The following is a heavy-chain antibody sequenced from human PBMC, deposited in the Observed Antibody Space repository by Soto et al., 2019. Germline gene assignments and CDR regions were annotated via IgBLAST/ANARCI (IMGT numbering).Heavy chain of an antibody. CDR3: ARGFDIVVGATRVQRGAFDI. CDR1: GGSISSYY. CDR2: IYYSGST. J-gene: IGHJ3*02. Sequence: SETLSLTCTVSGGSISSYYWSWIRQPPGKGLEWIGYIYYSGSTNYNPSLKSRVTISVDTSKNQFFLKLSSVTAADTAVYYCARGFDIVVGATRVQRGAFDIWGQGTMVTVSS. V-gene: IGHV4-59*01. D-gene: IGHD1-26*01.